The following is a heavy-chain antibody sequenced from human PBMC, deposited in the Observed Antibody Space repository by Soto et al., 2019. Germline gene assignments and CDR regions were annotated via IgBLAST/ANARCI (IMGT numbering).Heavy chain of an antibody. Sequence: GGTLRLSCAASGFTFSSYGLHWVRQAPGKGLERVAVISYDGSNKYYADSVKGLFTISRDNSKYTLYLQMNRLRAEDTAVYYCAKVLIAAGPYYYYRMELWGQGTTVNVS. D-gene: IGHD6-6*01. V-gene: IGHV3-30*18. J-gene: IGHJ6*02. CDR2: ISYDGSNK. CDR3: AKVLIAAGPYYYYRMEL. CDR1: GFTFSSYG.